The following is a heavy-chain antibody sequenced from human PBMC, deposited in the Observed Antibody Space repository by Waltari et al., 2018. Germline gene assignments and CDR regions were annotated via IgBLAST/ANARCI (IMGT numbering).Heavy chain of an antibody. Sequence: QVQLVQSGAEVKKPGASVKVACKASGYTFTGYYMHWVRQAPGQGLGWMGRCYPYSDGTKCQQKVQGKATMTRNTAISTAYMELCRLRSDDKAVYYWPREVPTMVRGALYNWFDPWGQGTLVTVSS. D-gene: IGHD3-10*01. J-gene: IGHJ5*02. CDR3: PREVPTMVRGALYNWFDP. CDR1: GYTFTGYY. CDR2: CYPYSDGT. V-gene: IGHV1-2*02.